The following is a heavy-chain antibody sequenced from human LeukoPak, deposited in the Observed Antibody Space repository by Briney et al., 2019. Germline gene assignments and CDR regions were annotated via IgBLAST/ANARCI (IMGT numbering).Heavy chain of an antibody. V-gene: IGHV3-33*06. CDR2: IWYDGSNK. D-gene: IGHD5-12*01. Sequence: GGSLRLSCAASGFTFSSCGMHWVRQAPGKGLEWVAVIWYDGSNKYYADSVKGRFTISRDNSKNTLYLQMNSLRAEDTAVYYCAKAVANHHFDYWGQGTLVTVSS. J-gene: IGHJ4*02. CDR3: AKAVANHHFDY. CDR1: GFTFSSCG.